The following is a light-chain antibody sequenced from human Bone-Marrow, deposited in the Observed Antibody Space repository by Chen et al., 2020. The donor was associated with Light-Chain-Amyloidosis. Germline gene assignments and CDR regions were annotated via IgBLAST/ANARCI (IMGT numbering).Light chain of an antibody. V-gene: IGLV2-14*01. Sequence: QSALTQPASVSGSPGQSITISCTGTSSDVGGDNHVSWYQQHPDKAPKLMIYEVTNRPSWVPDRFSGSKSDNTASLTLSGLQTEDEADYFCSSYTITTTLVFGSGTRVTVL. J-gene: IGLJ1*01. CDR3: SSYTITTTLV. CDR1: SSDVGGDNH. CDR2: EVT.